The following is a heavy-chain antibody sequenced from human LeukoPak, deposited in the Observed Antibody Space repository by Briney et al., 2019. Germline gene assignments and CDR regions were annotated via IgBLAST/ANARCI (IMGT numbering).Heavy chain of an antibody. D-gene: IGHD5-24*01. V-gene: IGHV1-69*05. J-gene: IGHJ4*02. Sequence: SVKVSCKASGGTFSSYAISWVRQAPGQGLEWMGGIIPIFGTANYAQKFQGRVTMTRNTSISTAYMELSSLRSEDTAVYYCARGEFGDGYYHASGYWGQGTLVTVSS. CDR2: IIPIFGTA. CDR1: GGTFSSYA. CDR3: ARGEFGDGYYHASGY.